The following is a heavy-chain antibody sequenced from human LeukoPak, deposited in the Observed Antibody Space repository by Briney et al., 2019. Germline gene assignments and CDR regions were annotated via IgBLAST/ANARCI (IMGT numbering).Heavy chain of an antibody. V-gene: IGHV3-11*01. Sequence: GGSLRLSCAASGFTFSDHYMTWIRQAPGKGLEWVSYISGSGFTINYADSVKGRFSISRDNSQKSLYLQMNSLRADDTAVYYCARDSRHCTNIDCRGDAFDIWGQGTVVTVSS. J-gene: IGHJ3*02. D-gene: IGHD2-8*01. CDR2: ISGSGFTI. CDR3: ARDSRHCTNIDCRGDAFDI. CDR1: GFTFSDHY.